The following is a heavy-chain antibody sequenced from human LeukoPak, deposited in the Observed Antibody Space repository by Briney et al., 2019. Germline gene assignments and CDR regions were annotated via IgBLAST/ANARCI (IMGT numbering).Heavy chain of an antibody. V-gene: IGHV3-30*02. CDR3: ATSSGKNYDILTGYQWHPNY. D-gene: IGHD3-9*01. Sequence: PGGSLRLSCAASGFTFNSYSMHWVRQAPGKGLEWVAFIRYDGSNKYYADSVKGRFTISRDNSKNTLYLQMNSLRAEDTAVYYCATSSGKNYDILTGYQWHPNYWGQGTLVTVSS. CDR2: IRYDGSNK. J-gene: IGHJ4*02. CDR1: GFTFNSYS.